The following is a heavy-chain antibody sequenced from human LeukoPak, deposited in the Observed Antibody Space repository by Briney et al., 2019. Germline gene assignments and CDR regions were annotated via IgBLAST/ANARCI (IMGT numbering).Heavy chain of an antibody. Sequence: PSETLSLTCTVSGGSISRSIYYWGWLRQPPGKGLEGMGSIYYSGSTYYNPSLKSRVTISVDTSKNQFSLKLSSVTAAATAVYYCARDGDYGSGSYGAFDIWGQGTMVTVSS. CDR3: ARDGDYGSGSYGAFDI. D-gene: IGHD3-10*01. J-gene: IGHJ3*02. CDR2: IYYSGST. V-gene: IGHV4-39*07. CDR1: GGSISRSIYY.